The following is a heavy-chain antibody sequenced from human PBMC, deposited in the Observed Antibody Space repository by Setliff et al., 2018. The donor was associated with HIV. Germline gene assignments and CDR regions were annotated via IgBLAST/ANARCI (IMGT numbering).Heavy chain of an antibody. D-gene: IGHD3-10*01. CDR1: GYTFSSYG. CDR3: SRDVGVPGRGNALEY. V-gene: IGHV1-2*02. CDR2: IDPNSGGT. J-gene: IGHJ4*02. Sequence: ASVKVSCKASGYTFSSYGISWVRQTPGQGLEWMGWIDPNSGGTNYAQKFEGRVTMTRDTTVNTVYIEVSSLRSDDTAVNYCSRDVGVPGRGNALEYWGQGTLVTVSS.